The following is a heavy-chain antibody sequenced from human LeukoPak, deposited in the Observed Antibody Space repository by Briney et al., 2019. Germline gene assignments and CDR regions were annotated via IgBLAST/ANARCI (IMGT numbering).Heavy chain of an antibody. Sequence: PGGSLRLSCAASGFTFSDHYMSWIRQAPGKGLEWVSYISSSGSTIYYADSVKGRFTISRDNAKNSLYLQMNSLRVDDTAVYYCAREVVGSTLDYWGQGTLVTVSS. D-gene: IGHD2-15*01. V-gene: IGHV3-11*04. J-gene: IGHJ4*02. CDR3: AREVVGSTLDY. CDR1: GFTFSDHY. CDR2: ISSSGSTI.